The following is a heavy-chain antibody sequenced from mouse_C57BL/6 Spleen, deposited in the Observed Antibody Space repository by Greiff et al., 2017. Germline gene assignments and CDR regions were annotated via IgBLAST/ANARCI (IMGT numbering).Heavy chain of an antibody. Sequence: EVQLQQSGPELVKPGASVKISCKASGYTFTDYYMNWVKQSHGKSLEWIGDINPNNGGTSYNQKFKGKATLTADKSSSTAYMELRSLTSEDSAVYYCARRIYDYDWYFDVWGTGTTVTVSS. J-gene: IGHJ1*03. CDR2: INPNNGGT. CDR1: GYTFTDYY. CDR3: ARRIYDYDWYFDV. V-gene: IGHV1-26*01. D-gene: IGHD2-4*01.